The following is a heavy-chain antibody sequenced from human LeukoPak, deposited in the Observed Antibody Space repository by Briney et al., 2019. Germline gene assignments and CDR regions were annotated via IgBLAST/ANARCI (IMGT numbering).Heavy chain of an antibody. CDR3: ARGAVAGYQADFDY. V-gene: IGHV1-46*01. D-gene: IGHD6-19*01. J-gene: IGHJ4*02. Sequence: ASVKVSCKASGGTFSSYAISWVRQAPGQGLEWMGIINPSGGSTSYAQKFQGRVTMTRDTSTSTVYMQLSSLRSEDTAVYYCARGAVAGYQADFDYWGQGTLVTVSS. CDR1: GGTFSSYA. CDR2: INPSGGST.